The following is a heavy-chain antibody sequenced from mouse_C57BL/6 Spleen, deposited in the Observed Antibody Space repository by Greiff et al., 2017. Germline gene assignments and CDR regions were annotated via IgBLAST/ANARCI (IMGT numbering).Heavy chain of an antibody. J-gene: IGHJ2*01. CDR1: GYTFTSYG. V-gene: IGHV1-81*01. CDR3: ARPRNDYGYSYYFDY. D-gene: IGHD2-2*01. CDR2: IYPRSGNT. Sequence: VQLQQSGAELARPGASVQLSCKASGYTFTSYGISWVKQRTGQGLEWIGEIYPRSGNTYYNEKFKGKATLTVDKSFSTAYMELHSLTSEDSAVYFCARPRNDYGYSYYFDYWGQGTTLTVSS.